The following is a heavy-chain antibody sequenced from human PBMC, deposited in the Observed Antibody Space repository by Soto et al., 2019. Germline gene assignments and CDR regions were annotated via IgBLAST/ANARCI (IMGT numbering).Heavy chain of an antibody. D-gene: IGHD3-10*01. CDR1: GFMCSDHC. J-gene: IGHJ4*02. CDR3: ARMTKGSSVAA. V-gene: IGHV3-48*02. CDR2: ISSNSDTT. Sequence: VAPCGGLFYPRGALRLSCGASGFMCSDHCMNWVRQHPGKVLHWISYISSNSDTTYYADSVKARFTVSSDNAKNVLFLQSQSPRDAGTATCSCARMTKGSSVAAWGQGARVTVSS.